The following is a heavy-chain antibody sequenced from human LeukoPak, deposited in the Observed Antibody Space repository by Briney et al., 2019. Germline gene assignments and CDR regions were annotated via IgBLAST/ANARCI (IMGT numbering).Heavy chain of an antibody. V-gene: IGHV1-69*04. D-gene: IGHD5-12*01. J-gene: IGHJ4*02. Sequence: SVKVSCKASGGTFSSYAISWVRQAPGQGLEWMGRIIPILGIANYAQKFQGRVTITADKSTSTAYMELSSLRSEDTAVYYCARALSGYVADYWGQGTLVTVSS. CDR3: ARALSGYVADY. CDR1: GGTFSSYA. CDR2: IIPILGIA.